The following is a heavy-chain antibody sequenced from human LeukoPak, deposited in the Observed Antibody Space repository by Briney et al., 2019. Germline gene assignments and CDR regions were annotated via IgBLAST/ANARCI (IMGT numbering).Heavy chain of an antibody. D-gene: IGHD3-22*01. Sequence: PSQTLSLTCTVSGGSISSYYWSWIRQPPGKGLEWIGYIYYSGSTNYNPSLKSRVTISVDTSKNQFSLKLSSVTAADTAVYYCARDDSSGYWRYWGQGTLVTVSS. V-gene: IGHV4-59*01. CDR2: IYYSGST. CDR3: ARDDSSGYWRY. J-gene: IGHJ4*02. CDR1: GGSISSYY.